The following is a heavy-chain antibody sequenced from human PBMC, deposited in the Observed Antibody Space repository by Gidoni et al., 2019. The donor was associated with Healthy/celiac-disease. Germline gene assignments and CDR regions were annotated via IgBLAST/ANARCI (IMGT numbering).Heavy chain of an antibody. Sequence: QGQLVESGGGVFQPGRSLRLSCAASGFTFSSYAMHWVRQAPGKGLEWVAVISYDGSNKYYADSVKGRFTISRDNSKNTLYLKMNSLRAEDTAVYYCARDRNYYYDSSGYPVYWGQGTLVTVSS. CDR3: ARDRNYYYDSSGYPVY. V-gene: IGHV3-30-3*01. D-gene: IGHD3-22*01. CDR2: ISYDGSNK. J-gene: IGHJ4*02. CDR1: GFTFSSYA.